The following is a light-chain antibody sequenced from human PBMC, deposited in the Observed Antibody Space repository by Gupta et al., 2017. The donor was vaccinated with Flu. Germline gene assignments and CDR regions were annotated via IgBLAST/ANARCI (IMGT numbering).Light chain of an antibody. CDR1: QSVLYSSNNKNY. J-gene: IGKJ2*01. V-gene: IGKV4-1*01. CDR3: QQYYSTPT. Sequence: VSLGERATINCKSSQSVLYSSNNKNYLAWYQQKPGQPPKLLIYWASTRESGVPDRFSGSGSGTDFTLTISSLQAEDVAVYYCQQYYSTPTFGQGTKLEIK. CDR2: WAS.